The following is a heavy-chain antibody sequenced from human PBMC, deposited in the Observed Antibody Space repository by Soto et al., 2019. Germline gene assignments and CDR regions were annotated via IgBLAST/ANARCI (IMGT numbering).Heavy chain of an antibody. J-gene: IGHJ4*02. V-gene: IGHV1-3*05. CDR2: INAGNGNT. CDR1: GYTFTSYA. CDR3: ARAWVVVTAPDY. D-gene: IGHD2-21*02. Sequence: QVQLVQSGAEEKKPGASVKVSCKASGYTFTSYAMHWVRHAPGQRLEWMGWINAGNGNTKYSQKFQGRVTITRDTSASTGYMELSSLRSEDTAVYYCARAWVVVTAPDYWGQGTLVTVSS.